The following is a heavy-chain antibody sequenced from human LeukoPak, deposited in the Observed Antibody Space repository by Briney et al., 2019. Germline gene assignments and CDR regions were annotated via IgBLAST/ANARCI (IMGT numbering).Heavy chain of an antibody. CDR2: INPNSGGT. D-gene: IGHD6-13*01. J-gene: IGHJ5*02. CDR3: ARVAYSSSWYGGRGFDP. Sequence: GASVKVSCKASGYTFTGYYMHWVRQAPGQGLEWMGWINPNSGGTNYAQKFQGRVTMTRDTSISTAYMELSRLRSDDTAVYYCARVAYSSSWYGGRGFDPWGQGTLVTVSS. CDR1: GYTFTGYY. V-gene: IGHV1-2*02.